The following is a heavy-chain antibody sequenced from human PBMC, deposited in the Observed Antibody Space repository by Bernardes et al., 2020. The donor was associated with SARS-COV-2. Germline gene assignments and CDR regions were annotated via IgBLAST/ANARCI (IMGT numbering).Heavy chain of an antibody. CDR1: GFTFSTYS. J-gene: IGHJ4*02. D-gene: IGHD2-15*01. CDR3: ARVPSGYCNGGSCPGPFDY. CDR2: ISTTSSYI. V-gene: IGHV3-21*01. Sequence: GGSLRLSCAASGFTFSTYSMNWVRQAPGKGLEWVSSISTTSSYIFYADSVKGRFTISRDNAKNSLYLQMNSLRAEDTAVYYCARVPSGYCNGGSCPGPFDYGGQGTLVTVSS.